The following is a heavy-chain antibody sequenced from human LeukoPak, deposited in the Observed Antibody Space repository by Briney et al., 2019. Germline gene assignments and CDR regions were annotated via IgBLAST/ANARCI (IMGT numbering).Heavy chain of an antibody. J-gene: IGHJ3*02. CDR2: IYSGGIYNDGTT. V-gene: IGHV3-66*04. CDR3: ARRELLGYSYGLRTFNI. CDR1: GSTVSSNY. D-gene: IGHD5-18*01. Sequence: PGGSLRLSCAASGSTVSSNYMSWVRQAPGKGLEWVSVIYSGGIYNDGTTNYGDSVKGRFTISRDNSKNTLYLQMNSLRAEDTAVYYCARRELLGYSYGLRTFNIWGQGTTVTVSS.